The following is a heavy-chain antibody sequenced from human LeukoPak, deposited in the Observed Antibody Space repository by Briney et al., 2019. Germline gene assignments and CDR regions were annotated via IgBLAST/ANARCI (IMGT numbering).Heavy chain of an antibody. CDR3: AKDRGYYGSGFDY. CDR1: GFRFNTYW. V-gene: IGHV3-7*01. CDR2: IKQDGNEK. J-gene: IGHJ4*02. Sequence: PSGGSLRLSCAASGFRFNTYWMSWVRQAPGKGLEWVANIKQDGNEKYYADSVKGRFTISRDNGKNSLDLQMNSLRADDTAVYYCAKDRGYYGSGFDYWGQGTLVTVSS. D-gene: IGHD3-10*01.